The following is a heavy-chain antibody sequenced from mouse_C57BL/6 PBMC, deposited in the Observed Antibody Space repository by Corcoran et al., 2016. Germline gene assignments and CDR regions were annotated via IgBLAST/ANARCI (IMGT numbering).Heavy chain of an antibody. V-gene: IGHV14-3*01. J-gene: IGHJ1*03. CDR2: IDPANGNN. Sequence: EVQLQQSVAELVRPGASVKLSCTASGFNIKNTYMHWVKQRPEQGLEWIGRIDPANGNNKYAPKFQGKATITADTSSNTAYLQLSSLTSEDTAIDYCAPYYYGSSYGYLDVWGTGITVTVSS. CDR3: APYYYGSSYGYLDV. D-gene: IGHD1-1*01. CDR1: GFNIKNTY.